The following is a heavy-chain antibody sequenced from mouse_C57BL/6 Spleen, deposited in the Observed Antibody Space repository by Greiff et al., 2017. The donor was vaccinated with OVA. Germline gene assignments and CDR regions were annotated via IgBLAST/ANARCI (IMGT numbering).Heavy chain of an antibody. Sequence: QVQLQQSGAELMKPGASVKLSCKATGYTFTGYWIEWVKQRPGHGLEWIGEILPGSGSTNYNEKFKGKATFTADTSSNTAYMQLSSLTTEDSATYYCARSRGNWDWYFDVWGTGTTVTVSS. V-gene: IGHV1-9*01. CDR3: ARSRGNWDWYFDV. CDR1: GYTFTGYW. CDR2: ILPGSGST. D-gene: IGHD4-1*01. J-gene: IGHJ1*03.